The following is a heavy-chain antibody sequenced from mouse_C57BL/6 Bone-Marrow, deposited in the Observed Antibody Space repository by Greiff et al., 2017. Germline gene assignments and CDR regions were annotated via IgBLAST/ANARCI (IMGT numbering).Heavy chain of an antibody. J-gene: IGHJ3*01. D-gene: IGHD1-1*01. CDR3: ARASTVY. Sequence: EVQLQQSGAELVRPGASVKLSCTASGFNINDYYMHWVKQRPEQGLEWIGRIDPEDGGTDYAPKFQGKATMTADTSSNTAYLQLSSLASEDTAVYYCARASTVYWGQGTLVTVSA. V-gene: IGHV14-1*01. CDR2: IDPEDGGT. CDR1: GFNINDYY.